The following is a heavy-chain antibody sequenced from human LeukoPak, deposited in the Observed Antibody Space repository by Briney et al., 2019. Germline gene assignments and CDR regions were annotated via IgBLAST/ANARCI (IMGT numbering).Heavy chain of an antibody. J-gene: IGHJ4*02. Sequence: PGGSLRLSCAASGFTFSNAWMSWVRQAPGKGLEWVGRIKSKTDGGTTDYAAPVKGRFTISRGDSKNTLYLQMNSLKTEDTAVYYCTTVSRSVVAASQEDDYWGQGTLVTVSS. CDR2: IKSKTDGGTT. V-gene: IGHV3-15*01. D-gene: IGHD2-15*01. CDR3: TTVSRSVVAASQEDDY. CDR1: GFTFSNAW.